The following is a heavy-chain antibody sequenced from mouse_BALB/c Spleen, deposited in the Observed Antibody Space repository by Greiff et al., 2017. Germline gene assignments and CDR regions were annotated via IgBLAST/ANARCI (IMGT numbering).Heavy chain of an antibody. CDR1: GYTFTSYV. D-gene: IGHD1-1*01. CDR3: APSITTVVDRFAY. J-gene: IGHJ3*01. CDR2: INPYNDGT. Sequence: VQLQQSGPELVKPGASVKMSCKASGYTFTSYVMHWVKQKPGQGLEWIGYINPYNDGTKYNEKFKGKATLTSDKSSSTAYMELSSLTSEDSAVYYCAPSITTVVDRFAYWGQGTLVTVSA. V-gene: IGHV1-14*01.